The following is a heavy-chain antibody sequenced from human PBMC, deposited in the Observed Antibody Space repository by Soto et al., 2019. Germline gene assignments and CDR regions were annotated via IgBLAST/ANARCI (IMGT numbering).Heavy chain of an antibody. CDR3: AKDLGSSGPRTLFDY. Sequence: PEASWRLSCAASGFTFTRYSMNWVRQAPGKGLEWVSSISGTTSYIYYADSMKGRFTISRDNYNNPLYLQMNSLRAEDTAVYYCAKDLGSSGPRTLFDYWGQGTLVTVSS. J-gene: IGHJ4*02. CDR1: GFTFTRYS. V-gene: IGHV3-21*01. D-gene: IGHD6-19*01. CDR2: ISGTTSYI.